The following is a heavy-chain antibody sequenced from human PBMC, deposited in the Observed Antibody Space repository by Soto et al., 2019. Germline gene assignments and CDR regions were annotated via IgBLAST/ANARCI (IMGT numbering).Heavy chain of an antibody. D-gene: IGHD1-26*01. J-gene: IGHJ5*02. CDR3: ARWISGSYSDWFDP. CDR1: GYIFTVYG. V-gene: IGHV1-18*04. Sequence: QVQLVQSEAEVKESGASVKVSCKASGYIFTVYGVTWVRQAPGQGLEWMGWISAHNGKTNYAQNLQGRVTMTTDTSTSTAYMELRSLRSDDTAIYFCARWISGSYSDWFDPWGQGTLVTVSS. CDR2: ISAHNGKT.